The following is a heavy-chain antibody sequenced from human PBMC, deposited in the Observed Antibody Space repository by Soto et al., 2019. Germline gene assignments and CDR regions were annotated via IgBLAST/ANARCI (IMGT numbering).Heavy chain of an antibody. D-gene: IGHD3-22*01. CDR1: GFNLDDFT. CDR3: AKDRAVIVPSSTSYFHYYGMDV. V-gene: IGHV3-9*01. J-gene: IGHJ6*02. Sequence: VQLVESGGALVQPGRSLRLSCAASGFNLDDFTMHWVRQAPGKGLEWVSGVGWNGGKIVYADSVKGRFTVSRDNTKNCRYLEMHSLRPEDTAIYYCAKDRAVIVPSSTSYFHYYGMDVWGQGTTVTVS. CDR2: VGWNGGKI.